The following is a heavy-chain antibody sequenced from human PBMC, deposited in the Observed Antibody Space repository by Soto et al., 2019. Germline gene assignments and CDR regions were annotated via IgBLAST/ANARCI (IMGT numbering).Heavy chain of an antibody. CDR2: IIPIFGTA. CDR3: APYCSSTSCYTGNWFDP. V-gene: IGHV1-69*01. D-gene: IGHD2-2*02. Sequence: KVSCKASGGTFSSYAISWVRQAPGQGLEWMGGIIPIFGTANYAQKFQGRVTITADESTSTACMELSSLRSEDTAVYYCAPYCSSTSCYTGNWFDPWGQGTLVTVSS. CDR1: GGTFSSYA. J-gene: IGHJ5*02.